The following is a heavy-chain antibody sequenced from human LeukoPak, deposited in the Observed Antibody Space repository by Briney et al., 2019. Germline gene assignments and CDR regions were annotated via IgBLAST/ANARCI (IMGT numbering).Heavy chain of an antibody. J-gene: IGHJ6*03. D-gene: IGHD2-2*01. V-gene: IGHV1-69*05. CDR1: GYTFTSYA. Sequence: SVKVSCKASGYTFTSYAISWVRQAPGQGLEWMGGIIPIFGTANYAQKFQGRVTITTDESTSTAYMELSSLRSEDTAVYYCARAAMVSYYMDVWGKGTTVTVSS. CDR2: IIPIFGTA. CDR3: ARAAMVSYYMDV.